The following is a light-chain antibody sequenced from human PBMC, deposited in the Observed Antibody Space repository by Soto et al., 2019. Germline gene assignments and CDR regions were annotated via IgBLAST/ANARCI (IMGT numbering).Light chain of an antibody. CDR1: QSISTW. Sequence: DIQMTQSPSTLSASVGDRVTITCRASQSISTWLAWYQQKPGKAPKLLIYKASNLEGGVPSRFSGSGSGTEFTITISSLQPDDFATYYCQQYNTYQRTFGGGTTVEIK. V-gene: IGKV1-5*03. CDR3: QQYNTYQRT. CDR2: KAS. J-gene: IGKJ4*01.